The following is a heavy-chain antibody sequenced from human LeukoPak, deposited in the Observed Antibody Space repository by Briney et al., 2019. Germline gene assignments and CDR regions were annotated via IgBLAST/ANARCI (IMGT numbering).Heavy chain of an antibody. D-gene: IGHD3-3*01. CDR1: GFTFSSYA. Sequence: PGGSLRLSCAASGFTFSSYAMSWVRQAPGKGLEWVANIKQDGSEKYYVDSVKGRFTISRDNAKNSLYLQMNSLRAEDTAVYYCAKSYAGYDFWSGYRSFDYWGQGTLVTVSS. J-gene: IGHJ4*02. V-gene: IGHV3-7*01. CDR2: IKQDGSEK. CDR3: AKSYAGYDFWSGYRSFDY.